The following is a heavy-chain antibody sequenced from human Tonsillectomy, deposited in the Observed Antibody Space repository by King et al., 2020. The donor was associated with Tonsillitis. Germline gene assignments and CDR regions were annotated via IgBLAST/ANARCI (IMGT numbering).Heavy chain of an antibody. D-gene: IGHD4-17*01. J-gene: IGHJ4*02. Sequence: QLQESGPGLVKPSETLSLTCTVSGGSVSSGTYSWSWIRQPPGKGLEWIGYIYFSGSTRYNPSLKSRVTISLDTSKNQFSLKLRSVTAADTAVYYCARAFYGDPHFDYWGQGALVTVSS. CDR3: ARAFYGDPHFDY. CDR2: IYFSGST. CDR1: GGSVSSGTYS. V-gene: IGHV4-61*01.